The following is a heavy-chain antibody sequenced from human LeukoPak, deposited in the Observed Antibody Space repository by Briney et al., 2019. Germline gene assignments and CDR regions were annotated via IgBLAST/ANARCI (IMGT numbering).Heavy chain of an antibody. D-gene: IGHD2-2*01. CDR3: ARHQTKYCSTTTCSGDYYYGMDV. CDR2: IYYSGST. J-gene: IGHJ6*02. CDR1: GGSISTYY. Sequence: SETLSLTCTVSGGSISTYYWSRIRQPPGKGLEWVGNIYYSGSTKYNPSLKSRVTISVDTSKNQFSLTLRFVTAADTALYYCARHQTKYCSTTTCSGDYYYGMDVWGQGTAVTVSS. V-gene: IGHV4-59*08.